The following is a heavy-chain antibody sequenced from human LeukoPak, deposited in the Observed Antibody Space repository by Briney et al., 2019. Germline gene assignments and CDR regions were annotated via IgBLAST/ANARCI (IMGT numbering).Heavy chain of an antibody. CDR1: GGSISSSSYY. CDR2: IYYSGST. J-gene: IGHJ4*02. Sequence: SETLSLTCTVSGGSISSSSYYWGWIRQPPGKGLEWIGSIYYSGSTYYNPSLKSRVTISVDTSKNQFSLKLSSVTAADTAVYYCARQGISGSSDYYSIDYWGQGTQVTVSS. V-gene: IGHV4-39*01. D-gene: IGHD3-22*01. CDR3: ARQGISGSSDYYSIDY.